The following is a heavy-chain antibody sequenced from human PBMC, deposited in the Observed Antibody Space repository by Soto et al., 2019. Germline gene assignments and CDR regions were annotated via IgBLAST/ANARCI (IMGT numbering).Heavy chain of an antibody. CDR2: TYYRSKWYN. CDR3: ARTPHSLRFLEVLLDY. V-gene: IGHV6-1*01. D-gene: IGHD3-3*01. CDR1: GDSVSSNSAA. J-gene: IGHJ4*02. Sequence: SQTLSLTCAISGDSVSSNSAAWNWIRQSPSRGLEWLGRTYYRSKWYNDYAVSVKSRITINPDTSKNQFSLQLNSVTPEDTAVYYCARTPHSLRFLEVLLDYWGQGTLVTVSS.